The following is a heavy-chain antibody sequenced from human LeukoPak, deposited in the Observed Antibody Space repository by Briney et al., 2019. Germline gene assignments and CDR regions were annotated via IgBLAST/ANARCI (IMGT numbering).Heavy chain of an antibody. CDR1: GFTFSSYW. V-gene: IGHV3-7*01. Sequence: PGGSLRLSCAASGFTFSSYWMSWVGQAPGKGLEWVANIRQDGSEKYYVDSVKGRFTISRDNAKNSLYLQMNSLRAEDTAVYYCARGQTYYDILTGYFYFDYWGQGTLVTVSS. CDR2: IRQDGSEK. D-gene: IGHD3-9*01. CDR3: ARGQTYYDILTGYFYFDY. J-gene: IGHJ4*02.